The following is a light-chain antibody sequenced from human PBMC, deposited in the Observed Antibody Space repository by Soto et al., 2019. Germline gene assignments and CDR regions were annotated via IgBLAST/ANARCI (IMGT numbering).Light chain of an antibody. Sequence: QSVLTHPASVSGSPGQPITISCTGTSSDAGGYNYVSWYQQHPGKAPKLMIYDVSNRPSGVSNRFSGSKSGNTASLTISGLQAEDEADYYCSSHTSSSTLPYVFGTGTKVTVL. CDR1: SSDAGGYNY. CDR2: DVS. CDR3: SSHTSSSTLPYV. J-gene: IGLJ1*01. V-gene: IGLV2-14*01.